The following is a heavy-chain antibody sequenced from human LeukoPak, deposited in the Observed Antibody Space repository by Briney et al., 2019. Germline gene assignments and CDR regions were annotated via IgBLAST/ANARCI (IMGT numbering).Heavy chain of an antibody. D-gene: IGHD3-10*01. CDR2: ISSSGSTI. CDR1: GFTFSSYE. V-gene: IGHV3-48*03. J-gene: IGHJ5*02. Sequence: GGSLRLSCAASGFTFSSYEMNWVRQAPGKGLEWVSYISSSGSTIYYADSVKGRFTISRDNAKSSLYLQMNSLRAEDTAVYYCARDPEGSTVLYNWFDPWGQGTLVTVSS. CDR3: ARDPEGSTVLYNWFDP.